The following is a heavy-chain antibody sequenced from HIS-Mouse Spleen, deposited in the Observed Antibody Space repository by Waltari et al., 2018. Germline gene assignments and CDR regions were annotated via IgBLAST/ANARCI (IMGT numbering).Heavy chain of an antibody. CDR3: ARDSQWLNDWYFDL. CDR1: GFTFSSYA. Sequence: QVQLVESGGGVVQPGRSLRLSCAASGFTFSSYAMHWVRQAPGKGLEWVAVISYDGSNKYYADSVKGRFTISRDNSKNTLYLQMNSLRAEDTAVYYCARDSQWLNDWYFDLWGRGTLVTVSS. J-gene: IGHJ2*01. D-gene: IGHD6-19*01. V-gene: IGHV3-30-3*01. CDR2: ISYDGSNK.